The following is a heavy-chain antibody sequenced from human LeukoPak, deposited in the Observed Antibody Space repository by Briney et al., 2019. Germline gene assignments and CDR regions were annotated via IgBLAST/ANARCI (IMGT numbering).Heavy chain of an antibody. CDR3: ARVRDTAMVDY. D-gene: IGHD5-18*01. V-gene: IGHV4-59*01. J-gene: IGHJ4*02. CDR2: IYYSGST. CDR1: GGSISSYY. Sequence: SETLSLTCTVSGGSISSYYWSWIRQPPGKGLEWIGHIYYSGSTNYNPSLKSRVTISVDTSKNQFSLKLSSVTAADTAVYCCARVRDTAMVDYWGQGTLVTVSS.